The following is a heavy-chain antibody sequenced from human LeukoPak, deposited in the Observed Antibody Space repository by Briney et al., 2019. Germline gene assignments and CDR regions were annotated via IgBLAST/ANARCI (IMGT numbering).Heavy chain of an antibody. D-gene: IGHD3-22*01. CDR1: GFTVSSNY. V-gene: IGHV4-34*01. CDR3: ARGALTYYYDSSGYYYFDY. Sequence: GSLRLSCAASGFTVSSNYMSWIRRPPGKGLEWIGEINHSGSTNYNPSLKSRVTISVDTSKNQFSLKLSSVTAADTAVYYCARGALTYYYDSSGYYYFDYWGQGTLVTVSS. J-gene: IGHJ4*02. CDR2: INHSGST.